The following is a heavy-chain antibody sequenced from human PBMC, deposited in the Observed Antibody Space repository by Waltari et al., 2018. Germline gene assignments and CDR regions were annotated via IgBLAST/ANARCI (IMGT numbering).Heavy chain of an antibody. V-gene: IGHV4-59*01. D-gene: IGHD6-25*01. J-gene: IGHJ5*01. Sequence: QVQLQESGPGLVKPSETLSLTCTVSGGSISSYYWSWIRQPPGKGLEWIGYIYYSGSTNYNPSLKSRVTISVDTSKNQFSLKLSSVTAADTAVYYCARSGKWFDYWGQGTLVTVPS. CDR3: ARSGKWFDY. CDR2: IYYSGST. CDR1: GGSISSYY.